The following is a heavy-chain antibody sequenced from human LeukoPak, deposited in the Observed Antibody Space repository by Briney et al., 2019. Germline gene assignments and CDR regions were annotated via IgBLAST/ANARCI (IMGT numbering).Heavy chain of an antibody. CDR1: GFTFNDYA. V-gene: IGHV3-23*01. CDR3: ARRLCRGTGCYYFDY. D-gene: IGHD2-2*01. J-gene: IGHJ4*02. Sequence: PGGSLRLSCATSGFTFNDYAMNWVRQAPGKGLEWVAGISGSGADSYYADPVKGRFTISRDNSKNTLYLQTDTLRVEDTAVYYCARRLCRGTGCYYFDYWGQGTLVTVSS. CDR2: ISGSGADS.